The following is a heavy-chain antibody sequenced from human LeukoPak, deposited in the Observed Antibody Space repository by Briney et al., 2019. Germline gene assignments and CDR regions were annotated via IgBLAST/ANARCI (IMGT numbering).Heavy chain of an antibody. CDR1: GFTFSDYY. CDR2: ISGSGGAI. CDR3: ARIGNYAAFDY. J-gene: IGHJ4*02. D-gene: IGHD3-3*01. Sequence: GGSLRLSCAASGFTFSDYYMSWIRQAPGKGLEWVSSISGSGGAIFYAGSVKGRFITSRDNAKNSLYLQMNSLRAEDTAVYYCARIGNYAAFDYWGQGTLVTVSS. V-gene: IGHV3-11*04.